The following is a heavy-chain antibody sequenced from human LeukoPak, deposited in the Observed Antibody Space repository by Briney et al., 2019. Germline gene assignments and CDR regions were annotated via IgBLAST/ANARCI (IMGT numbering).Heavy chain of an antibody. J-gene: IGHJ3*02. Sequence: PSETLSPTCTVSGGSISSYYWSWIRQPAGKGLDWIGRIYTSGSTNYNPSLKSRVTMSVDTSKNQFSLKLSSVTAADTAVYYCARGYDTGAFDIWGQGTMVTVSS. V-gene: IGHV4-4*07. CDR1: GGSISSYY. CDR3: ARGYDTGAFDI. D-gene: IGHD3-3*01. CDR2: IYTSGST.